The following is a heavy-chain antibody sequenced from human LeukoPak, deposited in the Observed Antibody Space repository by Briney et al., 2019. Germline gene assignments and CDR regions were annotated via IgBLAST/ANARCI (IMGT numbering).Heavy chain of an antibody. CDR2: ISYDGSNK. CDR1: GFTFSSYW. J-gene: IGHJ3*02. CDR3: ARDRLLWFGELSNDAFDI. V-gene: IGHV3-30-3*01. D-gene: IGHD3-10*01. Sequence: GGSLRLSCAASGFTFSSYWMSWVRQAPGKGLEWVAVISYDGSNKYYADSVKGRFTISRDNSKNTLYLQMNSLRAEDTAVYYCARDRLLWFGELSNDAFDIWGQGTMVTVSS.